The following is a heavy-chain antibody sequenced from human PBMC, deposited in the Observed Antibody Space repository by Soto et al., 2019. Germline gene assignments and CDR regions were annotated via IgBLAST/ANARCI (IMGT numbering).Heavy chain of an antibody. V-gene: IGHV4-34*01. CDR1: GGSFSGYY. CDR2: INHSGST. CDR3: ARRSTAAANFDY. D-gene: IGHD2-2*01. J-gene: IGHJ4*02. Sequence: SSETLSLTCAVYGGSFSGYYWSWIRQPPGKGLEWIGEINHSGSTNYNPSLKSRVTISVDTSKNQFSLKLSSVTAADTAVYYCARRSTAAANFDYWGQGTLVTVSS.